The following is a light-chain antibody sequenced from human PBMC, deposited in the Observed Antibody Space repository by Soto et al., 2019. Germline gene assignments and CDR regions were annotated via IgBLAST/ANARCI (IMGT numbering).Light chain of an antibody. J-gene: IGKJ4*01. Sequence: ETVMTQSPATLSASPGESATLSCRASQGVNSDLAWYQQIPGQAPRLLIYSASTGATGGPARFSGSGSGTEFTLTISSLQSEDFAIYYCQQYNNWPLTFGGGTKVEI. CDR1: QGVNSD. CDR2: SAS. V-gene: IGKV3-15*01. CDR3: QQYNNWPLT.